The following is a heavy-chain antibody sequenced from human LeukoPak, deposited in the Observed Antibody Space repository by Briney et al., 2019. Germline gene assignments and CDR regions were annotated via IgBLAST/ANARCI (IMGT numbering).Heavy chain of an antibody. CDR3: AKDPRSGSYRPQYFLH. J-gene: IGHJ1*01. D-gene: IGHD1-26*01. CDR1: GFTFSSYG. CDR2: ISYDGSNK. V-gene: IGHV3-30*18. Sequence: PGRSLRLSCAASGFTFSSYGMHWVRQAPGKGLEWVAVISYDGSNKYYADSVKGRFTISRDNSKNTLYLQMNSLRAEDTAVYYCAKDPRSGSYRPQYFLHWGQGTLVTVSS.